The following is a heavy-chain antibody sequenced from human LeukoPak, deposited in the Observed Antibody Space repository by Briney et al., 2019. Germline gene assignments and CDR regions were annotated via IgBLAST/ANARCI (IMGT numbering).Heavy chain of an antibody. V-gene: IGHV4-34*01. CDR1: GGSFSVSY. D-gene: IGHD6-19*01. J-gene: IGHJ4*02. CDR2: INHSGST. Sequence: PSRTFPLSSAAIGGSFSVSYWSWFGQPPGKGLDWIGEINHSGSTNYNPSLKSRVTISVDTSKNQFSLKLSSVTAADTAVYYCARGRSSGWTNYFDYWGQGTLVTVSS. CDR3: ARGRSSGWTNYFDY.